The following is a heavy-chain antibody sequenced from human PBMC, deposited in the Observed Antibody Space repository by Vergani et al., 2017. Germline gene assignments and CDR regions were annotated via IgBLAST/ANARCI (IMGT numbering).Heavy chain of an antibody. J-gene: IGHJ6*02. V-gene: IGHV3-23*01. Sequence: EVQLLESGGGLVQPGGSLRLSCAASGFTFSSYAMSWVRQAPGKGLEWVSAISGSGGSTYYADSVKGRFTISRDNSKNTLYLQMNSLRAEDTAVYYCAKGYSYGYDYYYGMDVWGQGTTVTVSS. CDR2: ISGSGGST. CDR3: AKGYSYGYDYYYGMDV. CDR1: GFTFSSYA. D-gene: IGHD5-18*01.